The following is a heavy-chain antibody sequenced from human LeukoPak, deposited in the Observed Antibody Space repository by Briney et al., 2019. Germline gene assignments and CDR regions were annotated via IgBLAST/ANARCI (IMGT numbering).Heavy chain of an antibody. J-gene: IGHJ4*02. CDR2: FDPEDGET. CDR3: ATNTYNGYAIDS. D-gene: IGHD5-12*01. CDR1: GYTLTELS. Sequence: ASVKVSCKVSGYTLTELSMHWVRQAPGKGLEWMGGFDPEDGETIYAQKFQGRVSMTEDTSTDTAFMELRSLRSEDTAVYYCATNTYNGYAIDSWGQGTLITVSP. V-gene: IGHV1-24*01.